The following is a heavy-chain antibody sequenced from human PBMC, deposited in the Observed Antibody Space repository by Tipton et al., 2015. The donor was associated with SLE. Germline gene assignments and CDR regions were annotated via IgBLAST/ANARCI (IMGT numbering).Heavy chain of an antibody. V-gene: IGHV4-39*07. CDR1: AGSISDDTYY. Sequence: TLSLTCTVSAGSISDDTYYWGWIRQPPGKGLEWIGTVHYSGDTYYNPSLKSRVTISVDTSKDQFSLRLRSVTAADTAVYYCAREQWLVLWGYFDYWGQGSLVTVSS. J-gene: IGHJ4*02. CDR3: AREQWLVLWGYFDY. D-gene: IGHD6-19*01. CDR2: VHYSGDT.